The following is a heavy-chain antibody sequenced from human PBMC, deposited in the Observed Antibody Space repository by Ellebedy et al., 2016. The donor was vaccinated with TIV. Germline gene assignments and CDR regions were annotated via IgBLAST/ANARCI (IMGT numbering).Heavy chain of an antibody. CDR2: INPNNSDT. CDR1: GYTFSGYY. Sequence: ASVKVSCKASGYTFSGYYVHWVRQAPGQGLEWMGWINPNNSDTNYAQKFQGRDTMTRDTSISTAYMDLSRLRSDDTAVYYCARDPPRTGDSYFDLWGRGTLVTVSS. J-gene: IGHJ2*01. D-gene: IGHD1-1*01. V-gene: IGHV1-2*02. CDR3: ARDPPRTGDSYFDL.